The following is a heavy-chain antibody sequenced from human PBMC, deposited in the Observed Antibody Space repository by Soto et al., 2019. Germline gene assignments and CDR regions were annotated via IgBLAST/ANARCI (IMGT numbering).Heavy chain of an antibody. CDR3: ARAQRIQIWWFDY. CDR2: IYYSGST. CDR1: GGSVSSGSYY. Sequence: SETLSLTCTVSGGSVSSGSYYWGWIRQPPGKGLEWIGYIYYSGSTNYNPSLKSRVTISVDTSKNQFSLKLSSVTAADTAVYYCARAQRIQIWWFDYWGQGPLVTVS. V-gene: IGHV4-61*01. D-gene: IGHD5-18*01. J-gene: IGHJ4*02.